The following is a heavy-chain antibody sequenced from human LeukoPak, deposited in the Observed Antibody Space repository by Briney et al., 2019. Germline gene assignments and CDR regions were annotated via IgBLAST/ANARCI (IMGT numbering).Heavy chain of an antibody. CDR2: IYYSGST. J-gene: IGHJ5*02. D-gene: IGHD4-17*01. V-gene: IGHV4-59*01. CDR1: GGSISSYY. CDR3: ARGGDYGDYVEWFDP. Sequence: SETLSLTCTVSGGSISSYYWSWIRHPPGKGLEWIGYIYYSGSTNYNPSLKSRVTISVDTSKNQFSLKLSSVTAADTAVYYCARGGDYGDYVEWFDPWGQGTLVTVSS.